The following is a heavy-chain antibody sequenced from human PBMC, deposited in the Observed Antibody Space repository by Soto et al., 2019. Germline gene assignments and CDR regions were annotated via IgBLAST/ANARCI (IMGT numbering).Heavy chain of an antibody. D-gene: IGHD6-19*01. Sequence: QVQLQESGPGLVKPSETLSLTCTVSGGSISSYYWSWIRQPPGKGLEWIGYIYYSGSTNYNPSLTSRVTIAVDMSKNQFSLKLSSVTAADTAVYYCASHYRRRGWEWATEPPFDYWGQGILVTVPS. CDR2: IYYSGST. CDR3: ASHYRRRGWEWATEPPFDY. V-gene: IGHV4-59*01. J-gene: IGHJ4*02. CDR1: GGSISSYY.